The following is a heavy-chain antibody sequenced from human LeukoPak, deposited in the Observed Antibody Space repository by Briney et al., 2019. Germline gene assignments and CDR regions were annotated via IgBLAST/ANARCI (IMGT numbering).Heavy chain of an antibody. D-gene: IGHD1-26*01. V-gene: IGHV4-31*03. Sequence: PSQTLSLTCTVSGGSISSGGYYWSWIRQHPGKGLEWIGYIYYSGSTYYNPSLKSRVTISVDTSKNQFSLKLSSVTAADTAVSYCARVSMGGTYYYFDPWGQGTLVTVSS. CDR1: GGSISSGGYY. J-gene: IGHJ4*02. CDR3: ARVSMGGTYYYFDP. CDR2: IYYSGST.